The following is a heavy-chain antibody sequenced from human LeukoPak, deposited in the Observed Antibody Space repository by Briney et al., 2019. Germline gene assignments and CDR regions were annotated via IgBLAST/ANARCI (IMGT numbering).Heavy chain of an antibody. CDR2: IWYDGSNK. CDR1: GFTFNTYA. CDR3: ARDPSCSGGGCYYYYGMDV. J-gene: IGHJ6*02. D-gene: IGHD2-15*01. V-gene: IGHV3-33*01. Sequence: PGKSLRLSCAASGFTFNTYAIHWVRQAPGKGLEWVAVIWYDGSNKYYADSVRGRFTISRDNSKNTLYLQMNSLRADDTAIYYCARDPSCSGGGCYYYYGMDVWGQGTTVAVSS.